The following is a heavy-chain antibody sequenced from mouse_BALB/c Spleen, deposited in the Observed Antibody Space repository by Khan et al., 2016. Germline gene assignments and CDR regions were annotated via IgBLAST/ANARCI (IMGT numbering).Heavy chain of an antibody. Sequence: VRLQQSGAELVKPGASVKLSCTASGFNIKDTYMHWVKQRPEQGLEWIGRIVPANGNTKYDPKFQGKATITADTSSNTAYLQLSSLTSEDTAVDDCARSSYGCDVGFAYWGQGTLVTVSA. J-gene: IGHJ3*01. D-gene: IGHD2-9*01. CDR2: IVPANGNT. CDR3: ARSSYGCDVGFAY. CDR1: GFNIKDTY. V-gene: IGHV14-3*02.